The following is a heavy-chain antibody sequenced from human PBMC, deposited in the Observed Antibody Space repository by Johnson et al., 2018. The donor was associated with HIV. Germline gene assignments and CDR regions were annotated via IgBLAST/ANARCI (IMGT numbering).Heavy chain of an antibody. D-gene: IGHD3-22*01. CDR3: AKNQLLRYDAFEV. Sequence: EVQLVESGGGVVQPGRSLRLSCAASGFTFDDYAMHWVRQTPGKGLEWVSGISWNGAITGYAGSVKGRFIISRDNAKNSLYLQMNNLRDEDTAVYYCAKNQLLRYDAFEVWGQGTMVTVSS. V-gene: IGHV3-9*01. CDR1: GFTFDDYA. J-gene: IGHJ3*01. CDR2: ISWNGAIT.